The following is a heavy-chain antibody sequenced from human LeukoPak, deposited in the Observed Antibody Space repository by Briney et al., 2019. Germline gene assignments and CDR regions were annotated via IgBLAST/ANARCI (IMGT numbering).Heavy chain of an antibody. CDR2: IYSGGST. CDR1: GFTVSSNY. D-gene: IGHD6-6*01. J-gene: IGHJ6*02. V-gene: IGHV3-66*01. CDR3: ARNPGGSSSSGYYYYYGMDV. Sequence: PGGSLRLSCAASGFTVSSNYMSWVRQAPGKGLEWVSVIYSGGSTYYADSVKGRFTISRDNAKNSLYLQMNSLRAEDTAVYYCARNPGGSSSSGYYYYYGMDVWSQGTTVTVSS.